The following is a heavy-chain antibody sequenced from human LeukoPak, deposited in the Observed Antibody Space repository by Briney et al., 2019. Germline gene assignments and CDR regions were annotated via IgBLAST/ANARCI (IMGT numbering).Heavy chain of an antibody. CDR2: IRYDGSNK. J-gene: IGHJ4*02. Sequence: GGSLRLSCAASGFTFSSYGIHWVRQAPGKGLEWVAFIRYDGSNKYYADSVKGRFTISRDNSKNTLYLQMNSLRAEDTAVYYCAKDRDSSSWYVPVDYWGQGTLVTVSS. V-gene: IGHV3-30*02. CDR1: GFTFSSYG. D-gene: IGHD6-13*01. CDR3: AKDRDSSSWYVPVDY.